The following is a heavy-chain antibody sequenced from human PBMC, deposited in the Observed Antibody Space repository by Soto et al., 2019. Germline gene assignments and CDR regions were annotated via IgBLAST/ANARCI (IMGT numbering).Heavy chain of an antibody. D-gene: IGHD6-13*01. V-gene: IGHV4-31*03. J-gene: IGHJ3*02. Sequence: SETLSLTCSVSGASVKSGGYYWNWIRQHPGKDLEWMGYIYYGGATNYNLSLKSRLLISIDTSKNQFSLRLSSVTAADTAVYLCARDSTIAARAFDIWGQGTMVTVSS. CDR1: GASVKSGGYY. CDR3: ARDSTIAARAFDI. CDR2: IYYGGAT.